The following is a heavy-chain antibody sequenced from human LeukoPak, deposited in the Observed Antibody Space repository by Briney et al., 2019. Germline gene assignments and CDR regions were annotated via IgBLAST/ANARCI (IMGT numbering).Heavy chain of an antibody. V-gene: IGHV3-30*04. CDR2: ISYDGSNK. D-gene: IGHD1-1*01. J-gene: IGHJ6*02. CDR3: AREETERYYYGTDV. Sequence: GGSLRLSCAASGFTFSSYAMHWVRQAPGKGLEWVAVISYDGSNKYYADSVKGRFTISRDNSKNTLYLQMNSLRAEDTAVYYCAREETERYYYGTDVWGQGTTVTVSS. CDR1: GFTFSSYA.